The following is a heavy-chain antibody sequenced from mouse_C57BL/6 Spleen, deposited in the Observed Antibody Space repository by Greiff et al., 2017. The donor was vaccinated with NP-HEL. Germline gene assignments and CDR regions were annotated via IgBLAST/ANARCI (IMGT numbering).Heavy chain of an antibody. V-gene: IGHV1-7*01. D-gene: IGHD2-4*01. J-gene: IGHJ1*03. Sequence: VKLVESGAELAKPGASVKLSCKASGYTFTSYWMHWVKQRPGQGLEWIGYINPSRGYTKYNQKFKDKATLTADKSSSKAYMQLSSLTYEDSAVYYCARSPQSTMIRDWYFDVWGTGTTVTVSS. CDR2: INPSRGYT. CDR1: GYTFTSYW. CDR3: ARSPQSTMIRDWYFDV.